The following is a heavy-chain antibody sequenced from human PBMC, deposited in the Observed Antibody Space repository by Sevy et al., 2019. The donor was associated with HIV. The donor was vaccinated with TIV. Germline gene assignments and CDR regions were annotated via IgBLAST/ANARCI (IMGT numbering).Heavy chain of an antibody. CDR1: GFTFSSYA. V-gene: IGHV3-23*01. Sequence: GGSLRLSCAASGFTFSSYAMSWVRQAPGKGLEWVSAISGSGGSTYYADSVKGRFTISRDNSKNTLYLQMNSLRAEDTAVYYCAKAMVITMIGEGYNYGMDVWGQGTTVTVSS. D-gene: IGHD3-22*01. J-gene: IGHJ6*02. CDR2: ISGSGGST. CDR3: AKAMVITMIGEGYNYGMDV.